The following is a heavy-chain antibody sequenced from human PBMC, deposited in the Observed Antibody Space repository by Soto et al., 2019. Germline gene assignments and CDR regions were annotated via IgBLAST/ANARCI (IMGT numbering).Heavy chain of an antibody. CDR2: IYYSGST. V-gene: IGHV4-30-4*01. CDR1: GGSISSGDYY. CDR3: ARDLSRRADYGDYVRYYYYYYGMDV. Sequence: KPSETLSLTCTVSGGSISSGDYYWSWIRQPPGKGLEWIGYIYYSGSTYYNPSLKSRVTISVDTSKNQFSLKLSSVTAADTAVYYCARDLSRRADYGDYVRYYYYYYGMDVWGQGTTVTVSS. J-gene: IGHJ6*02. D-gene: IGHD4-17*01.